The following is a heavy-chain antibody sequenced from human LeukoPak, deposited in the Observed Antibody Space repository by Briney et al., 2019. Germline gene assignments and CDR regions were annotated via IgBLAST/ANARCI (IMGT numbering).Heavy chain of an antibody. J-gene: IGHJ4*02. V-gene: IGHV1-69*05. D-gene: IGHD3-22*01. CDR3: ARDGGRGYDYNSGDFDY. CDR1: GGTFSSYA. Sequence: ASVKVSCKASGGTFSSYAISWVRQAPGQGLEWMGGIIPIFGTANYAQKFQGRVTITTDESTSTVYMELSRLRSDDTAVYYCARDGGRGYDYNSGDFDYWGQGTLVTVSS. CDR2: IIPIFGTA.